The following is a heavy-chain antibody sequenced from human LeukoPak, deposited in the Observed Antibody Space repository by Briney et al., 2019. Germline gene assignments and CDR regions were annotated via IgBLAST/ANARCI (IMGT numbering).Heavy chain of an antibody. CDR2: IYYSGST. CDR3: ARHLDIAASDY. CDR1: GGSFSGYY. V-gene: IGHV4-59*08. Sequence: SETLSLTCAVYGGSFSGYYWSWIRQPPGKGLEWIGYIYYSGSTNYKPSLKSRVTISVDTSKNQFSLKLTSVTAADTAVYYCARHLDIAASDYWGQGTLVTVSS. D-gene: IGHD6-6*01. J-gene: IGHJ4*02.